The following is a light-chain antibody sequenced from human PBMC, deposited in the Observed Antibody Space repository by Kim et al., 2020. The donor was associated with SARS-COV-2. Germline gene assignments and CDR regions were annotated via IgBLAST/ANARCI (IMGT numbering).Light chain of an antibody. CDR2: EVD. J-gene: IGLJ3*02. CDR1: SGCTATNY. V-gene: IGLV6-57*03. Sequence: KTVTIACTRSSGCTATNYVQWYPQRPGSAPTTVIYEVDQRPSGVPDRFSGSIDSSSNSASLTISGLKTEDEADYYCQSYETNYHWVFGGGTQLTVL. CDR3: QSYETNYHWV.